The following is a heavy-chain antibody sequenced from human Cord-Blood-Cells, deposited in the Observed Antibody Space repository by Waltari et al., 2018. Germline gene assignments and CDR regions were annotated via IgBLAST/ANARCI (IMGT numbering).Heavy chain of an antibody. CDR1: GFTFSSYW. V-gene: IGHV3-7*01. CDR3: ARGRPYYYYGMDV. CDR2: IKQDGSEK. J-gene: IGHJ6*02. Sequence: EVQLVESGGGLVQPGGSLRLSCAASGFTFSSYWLSWVRQAPGKGLEWVANIKQDGSEKYYVDSVKGRFTISRDNAKNSLYLQMNSLRAEDMAVYYCARGRPYYYYGMDVWGQGTTVTVSS.